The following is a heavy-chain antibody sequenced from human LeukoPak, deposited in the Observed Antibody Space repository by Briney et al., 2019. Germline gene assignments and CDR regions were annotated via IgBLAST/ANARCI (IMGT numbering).Heavy chain of an antibody. CDR1: GGSFSGYY. Sequence: SETLSLTCAVYGGSFSGYYWSWIRQPPGKGLEWIGEINHSGSTNYNPSLKSRVTISVDTSKNQFSLKLSSVTAADTAVYYCARARAGQPGVGATPATIDYWGQGTLVTVSS. V-gene: IGHV4-34*01. J-gene: IGHJ4*02. D-gene: IGHD1-26*01. CDR2: INHSGST. CDR3: ARARAGQPGVGATPATIDY.